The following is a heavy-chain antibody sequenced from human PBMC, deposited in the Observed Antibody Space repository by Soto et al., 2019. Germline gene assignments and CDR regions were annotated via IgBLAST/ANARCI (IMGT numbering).Heavy chain of an antibody. Sequence: QVQLVQSGADVKKPGASVKVSCKASGYTFTSYDINWVRQATGQGLEWMGWMNPNSGNTGYAQKFQGRFTMTRNTTINTAYLELSSMRSEDKDVYFCSREDSSGGLDPWGQGTLVTVSS. V-gene: IGHV1-8*01. D-gene: IGHD3-22*01. J-gene: IGHJ5*02. CDR3: SREDSSGGLDP. CDR2: MNPNSGNT. CDR1: GYTFTSYD.